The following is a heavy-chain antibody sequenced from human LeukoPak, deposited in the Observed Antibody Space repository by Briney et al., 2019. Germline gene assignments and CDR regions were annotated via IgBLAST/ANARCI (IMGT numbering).Heavy chain of an antibody. V-gene: IGHV3-11*04. CDR1: GFIVRSNY. Sequence: GGSLRLSCAASGFIVRSNYMSWVRQAPGKGLEGVSYISSSGSITYYADSVKGRFTISRDNAKKSLYLQMNSLRAEDTAVYYCARIAVTGMWYFDYWGQGTQVTVSS. CDR2: ISSSGSIT. D-gene: IGHD6-19*01. J-gene: IGHJ4*02. CDR3: ARIAVTGMWYFDY.